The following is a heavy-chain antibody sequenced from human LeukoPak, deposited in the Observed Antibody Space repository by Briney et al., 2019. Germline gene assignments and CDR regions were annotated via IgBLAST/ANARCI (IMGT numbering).Heavy chain of an antibody. D-gene: IGHD1-20*01. CDR3: ARETINWNDVWEGPDAFDI. CDR1: GGSISSYY. Sequence: SETLSLTCTVSGGSISSYYWSWIRQPPGKGLEWIGYIYYSGSTNYNPFLKRGGTISVDTTKNQFSLQLISTPAAETPHVDCARETINWNDVWEGPDAFDIWGQGTMVTVSS. J-gene: IGHJ3*02. V-gene: IGHV4-59*01. CDR2: IYYSGST.